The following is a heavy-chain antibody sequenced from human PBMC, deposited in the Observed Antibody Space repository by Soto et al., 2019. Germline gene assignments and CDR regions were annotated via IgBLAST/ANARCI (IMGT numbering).Heavy chain of an antibody. CDR1: GFSLRDFW. CDR3: VRGSFLDSRTCHHEGLFGP. Sequence: GWSLRLSGAASGFSLRDFWMHWVRLDPGKGLVWVSRINIDASATNYADSVKGRFTISRDNAKHTLSLQTNSLRVEDTAVSYCVRGSFLDSRTCHHEGLFGPWGPEALLHV. CDR2: INIDASAT. V-gene: IGHV3-74*01. J-gene: IGHJ5*02. D-gene: IGHD2-2*01.